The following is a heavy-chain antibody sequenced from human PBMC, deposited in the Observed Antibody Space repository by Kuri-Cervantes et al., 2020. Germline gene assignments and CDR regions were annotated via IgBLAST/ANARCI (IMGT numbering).Heavy chain of an antibody. D-gene: IGHD3-10*01. CDR2: ISSSGSTI. CDR1: GFTFSSYT. V-gene: IGHV3-48*01. Sequence: LSLTCAASGFTFSSYTFYWVRQTPGKGLEWLSYISSSGSTIYYADSVKGRFTISRDNAKNSLYLQMNSLRAEDTAVYCCARDFGSAPPSYWGQGTLVTVSS. CDR3: ARDFGSAPPSY. J-gene: IGHJ4*02.